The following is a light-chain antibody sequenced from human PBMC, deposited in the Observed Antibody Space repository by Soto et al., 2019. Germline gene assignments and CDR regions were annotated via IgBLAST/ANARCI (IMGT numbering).Light chain of an antibody. J-gene: IGLJ2*01. V-gene: IGLV2-14*01. CDR1: SSDVGGYNY. CDR2: EVS. CDR3: SSYTSSSTVV. Sequence: QSVLTQPASVSGSPGQSITISCTGTSSDVGGYNYVSWYQQHPGKAPKLMIYEVSNRPSGVSNRFSGSKSGNTASLTISGXXXXXXXDYYCSSYTSSSTVVFGGGTKVTVL.